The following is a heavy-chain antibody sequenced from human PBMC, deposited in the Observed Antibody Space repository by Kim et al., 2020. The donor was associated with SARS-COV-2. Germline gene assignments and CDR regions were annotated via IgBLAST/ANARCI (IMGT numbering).Heavy chain of an antibody. CDR3: ARDLSSSWSKGGPWFDP. D-gene: IGHD6-13*01. Sequence: SETLSLTCTVSGGSISSYYWSWIRQPPGKGLEWIGYIYYSGSTNYNPSLKSRVTISVDTSKNQFSLKLSSVTAADTAVYYCARDLSSSWSKGGPWFDPWGQGTLVTVSS. CDR1: GGSISSYY. J-gene: IGHJ5*02. CDR2: IYYSGST. V-gene: IGHV4-59*01.